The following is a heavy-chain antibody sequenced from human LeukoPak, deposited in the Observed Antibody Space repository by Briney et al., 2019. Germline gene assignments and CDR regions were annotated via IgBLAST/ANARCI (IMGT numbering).Heavy chain of an antibody. J-gene: IGHJ4*02. D-gene: IGHD3-3*01. CDR2: ISSSGGYI. CDR3: ARLRDTMTSASDY. Sequence: PGGSLRLSCAASGFSINSYSMTWVRQAPGKGLEWVSTISSSGGYIYYADSVKGRFTISRDTAKNSLYLQMNSLRVEDTAVYNCARLRDTMTSASDYWGQGTLVTVSS. V-gene: IGHV3-21*01. CDR1: GFSINSYS.